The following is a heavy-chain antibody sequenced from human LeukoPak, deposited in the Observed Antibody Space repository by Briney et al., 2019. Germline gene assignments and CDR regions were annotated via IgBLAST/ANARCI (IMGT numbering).Heavy chain of an antibody. J-gene: IGHJ4*02. CDR2: IRYDGSNK. Sequence: GGSLRLSCAPSGFTFSNYGMHWVRQAPGKGLEWVAFIRYDGSNKYYGDSVKGRFTISRDNSKNTLYMQMNSLRAEDTAVYYCARAGRRGYSYGYGARWGQGTLVTVSS. CDR1: GFTFSNYG. V-gene: IGHV3-30*02. D-gene: IGHD5-18*01. CDR3: ARAGRRGYSYGYGAR.